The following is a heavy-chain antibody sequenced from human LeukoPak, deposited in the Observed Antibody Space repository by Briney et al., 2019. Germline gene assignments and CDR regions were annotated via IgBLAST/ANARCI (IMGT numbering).Heavy chain of an antibody. J-gene: IGHJ3*02. CDR1: GGSISSGGYY. Sequence: SETLSLTCTVSGGSISSGGYYWSWIRQHPGKGLEWIGYIYYSGSTYYNPSLKSRVTISVDTSKNQFSLKLSSVTAADTAVYYCARARSHGLSHRSGFAFDIWGQGTMVTVSS. V-gene: IGHV4-31*03. CDR2: IYYSGST. D-gene: IGHD3-10*01. CDR3: ARARSHGLSHRSGFAFDI.